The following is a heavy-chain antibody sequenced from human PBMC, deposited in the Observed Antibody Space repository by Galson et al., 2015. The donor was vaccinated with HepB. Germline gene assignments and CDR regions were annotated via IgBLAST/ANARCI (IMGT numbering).Heavy chain of an antibody. CDR2: ISAYNGNT. Sequence: SGAEVKKPGASVKVSCKASGYTFTSYGISWVRQAPGQGLEWMGWISAYNGNTNYAQKLQGRVTMTTDSSTSTAYMELRSLRSDDTAVYYCARDARYCSGGSCYSSDYWGQGTLVTVSS. V-gene: IGHV1-18*04. J-gene: IGHJ4*02. CDR1: GYTFTSYG. CDR3: ARDARYCSGGSCYSSDY. D-gene: IGHD2-15*01.